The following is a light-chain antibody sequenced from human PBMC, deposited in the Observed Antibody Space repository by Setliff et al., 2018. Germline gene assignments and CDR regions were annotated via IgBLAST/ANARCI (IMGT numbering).Light chain of an antibody. CDR3: QSYDSSLSGYV. CDR2: GDS. V-gene: IGLV1-40*01. Sequence: QSALTQPPSVSGAPGQRVTISCTGSSSNIGAGYDVHWYQQLPGTAPKLLIYGDSNRPSGVPDRFSGSKSGTSASLAITVLQAEDEADYYCQSYDSSLSGYVFGTGTKGTVL. J-gene: IGLJ1*01. CDR1: SSNIGAGYD.